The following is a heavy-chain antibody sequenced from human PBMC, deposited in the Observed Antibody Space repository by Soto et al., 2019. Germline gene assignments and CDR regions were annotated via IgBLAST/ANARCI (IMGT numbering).Heavy chain of an antibody. D-gene: IGHD4-17*01. CDR3: ARVGGDDFADYGGFDC. Sequence: PSETLSLTCTVSGGSIRDYFWTWIRQPPGKALEWIGYIYYSGRTNYNPSLKSRVSISVDTSKNHYSLQLRSVTAADTAVYYCARVGGDDFADYGGFDCWGQGTLVTVSS. CDR1: GGSIRDYF. V-gene: IGHV4-59*01. J-gene: IGHJ4*02. CDR2: IYYSGRT.